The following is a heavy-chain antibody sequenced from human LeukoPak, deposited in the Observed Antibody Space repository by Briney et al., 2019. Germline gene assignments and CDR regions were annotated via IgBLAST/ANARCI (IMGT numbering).Heavy chain of an antibody. CDR2: IYHSGST. CDR1: GGSISSGGYS. D-gene: IGHD6-13*01. V-gene: IGHV4-30-2*01. Sequence: SETLSLTCAVSGGSISSGGYSWSWIRQPPGKGLEWIGYIYHSGSTYYNPSLKSRVTISVDRSKNQFSLKLSSVTAADTAVYYCARTAAAGFDYWGQGTLVTVSS. CDR3: ARTAAAGFDY. J-gene: IGHJ4*02.